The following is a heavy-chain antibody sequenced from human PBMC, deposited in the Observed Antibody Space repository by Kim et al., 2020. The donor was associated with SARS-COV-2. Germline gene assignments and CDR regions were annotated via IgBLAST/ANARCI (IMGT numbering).Heavy chain of an antibody. CDR2: FYYSGST. CDR3: ARVQTYDSSWGVAS. CDR1: GGSIVSGDYY. D-gene: IGHD3-22*01. J-gene: IGHJ4*02. Sequence: SETLSLTCTVSGGSIVSGDYYWSWIRQHPGKGLEWIGFFYYSGSTYYSPSLKTRVSISVDTSKNKFSLNLSSVTAADTSVYYCARVQTYDSSWGVASWGQGTLVTVSS. V-gene: IGHV4-31*03.